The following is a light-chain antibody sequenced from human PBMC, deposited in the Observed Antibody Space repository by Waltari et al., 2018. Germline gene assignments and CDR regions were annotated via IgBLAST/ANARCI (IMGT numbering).Light chain of an antibody. Sequence: EIVMTQSPATLSVSPGDRATLSCGASQSVSSNLAWYQQKPGQAPRLLIYGASTRATGIPARFSGTGSGTEFTLTISSLQSEDFAVYYCQQYNNWPPLFTFGPGTKVDMK. J-gene: IGKJ3*01. V-gene: IGKV3D-15*01. CDR1: QSVSSN. CDR3: QQYNNWPPLFT. CDR2: GAS.